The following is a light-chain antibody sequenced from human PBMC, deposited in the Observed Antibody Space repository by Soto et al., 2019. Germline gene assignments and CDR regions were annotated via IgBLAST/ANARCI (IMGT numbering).Light chain of an antibody. J-gene: IGKJ3*01. CDR3: QKYNSVPLT. CDR2: AAP. CDR1: QGISNS. V-gene: IGKV1-27*01. Sequence: DIQMTQSPSSLSASVGDRVIITCRASQGISNSLAWYQQRPGKVPKLLIYAAPTLQSGVPSRFSGSGSGTDFSLTISSLQPEDVATYYCQKYNSVPLTFGPGTKVDLK.